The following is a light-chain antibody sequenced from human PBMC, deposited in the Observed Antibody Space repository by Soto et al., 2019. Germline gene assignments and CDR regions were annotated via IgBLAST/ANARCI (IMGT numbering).Light chain of an antibody. J-gene: IGLJ1*01. CDR3: CSYAGSTTLYV. CDR2: EIS. Sequence: QSALTQPPSASGSPGQSVAISCTVTSSDVGGYNYVSWYQQHPGKAPKLMIYEISKRPSGVPDRFSGSKSGNTASLTISGLQAEDEADYYCCSYAGSTTLYVFGIGTKVTVL. V-gene: IGLV2-8*01. CDR1: SSDVGGYNY.